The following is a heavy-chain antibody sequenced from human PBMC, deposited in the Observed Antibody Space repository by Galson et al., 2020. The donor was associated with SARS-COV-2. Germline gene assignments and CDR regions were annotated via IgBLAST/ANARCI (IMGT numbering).Heavy chain of an antibody. Sequence: GESLKISCAASGFTFSSYAMHWVRQAPGKGLEWVAVISYDGSNKYYADSVKGRFTISRDNSKNTLYLQMNSLRAEDTAVYYCARALPASQEPGYDILTGYLGGYYYYYYGMDVWGQGTTVTVSS. D-gene: IGHD3-9*01. V-gene: IGHV3-30-3*01. CDR2: ISYDGSNK. J-gene: IGHJ6*02. CDR3: ARALPASQEPGYDILTGYLGGYYYYYYGMDV. CDR1: GFTFSSYA.